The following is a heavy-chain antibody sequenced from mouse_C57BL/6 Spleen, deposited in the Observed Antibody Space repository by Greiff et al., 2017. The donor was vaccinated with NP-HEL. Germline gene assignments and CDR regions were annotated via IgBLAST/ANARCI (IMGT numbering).Heavy chain of an antibody. V-gene: IGHV14-1*01. J-gene: IGHJ3*01. CDR2: IDPEDGDT. CDR3: TRTGTGAWFAY. CDR1: GFNFTDYY. D-gene: IGHD4-1*01. Sequence: VQLQQSGAELVRPGASVKLSCTASGFNFTDYYMHWVKQRPEQGLEWIGRIDPEDGDTEYAPKFQGKATMTADTSSNTAYLQLSSLTSEDTAVYYCTRTGTGAWFAYWGQGTLVTVSA.